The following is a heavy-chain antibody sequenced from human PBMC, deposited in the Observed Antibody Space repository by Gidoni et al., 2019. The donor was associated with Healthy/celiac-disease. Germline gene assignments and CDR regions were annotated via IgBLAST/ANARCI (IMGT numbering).Heavy chain of an antibody. CDR1: GLPFSSYW. CDR2: IKQDGSEK. V-gene: IGHV3-7*01. Sequence: EVQLLESGGGLVQPGGSLILACAASGLPFSSYWMSWVRQATGKGMELVANIKQDGSEKYYVDSVKGRFTISRDNAKNSLYLQMNSLRAEDTAVYYCARDRPGYYYGSGSPLGAWGQGTLVTVSS. D-gene: IGHD3-10*01. CDR3: ARDRPGYYYGSGSPLGA. J-gene: IGHJ5*02.